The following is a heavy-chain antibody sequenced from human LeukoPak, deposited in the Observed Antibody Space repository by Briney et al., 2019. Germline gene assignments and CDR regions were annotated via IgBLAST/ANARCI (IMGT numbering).Heavy chain of an antibody. V-gene: IGHV4-38-2*02. CDR2: IYHSGSA. D-gene: IGHD2-2*01. CDR3: ARQQDTSTWPPVDY. CDR1: GYSITIGFY. J-gene: IGHJ4*02. Sequence: SETLSLTCTVSGYSITIGFYWGWIRQPPGKGLEWIGNIYHSGSAYYNPSLESRVTMSVDTSKNQFSLQLSSVTAADTAVYYCARQQDTSTWPPVDYWGQGTLVTVSS.